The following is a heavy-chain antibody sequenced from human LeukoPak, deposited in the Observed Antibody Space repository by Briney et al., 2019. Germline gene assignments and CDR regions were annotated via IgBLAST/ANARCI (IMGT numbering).Heavy chain of an antibody. CDR3: AREYYYGSGSYYNGY. Sequence: GGSLRLSCAASGFAFSSYWMSWVRQAPGKGLEWVANINQDGSEKYYVDSVKGRFTISRDNAKNSLYLQMNSLKDEDTSVYYCAREYYYGSGSYYNGYWGQGTLVTVSS. J-gene: IGHJ4*02. CDR2: INQDGSEK. V-gene: IGHV3-7*04. CDR1: GFAFSSYW. D-gene: IGHD3-10*01.